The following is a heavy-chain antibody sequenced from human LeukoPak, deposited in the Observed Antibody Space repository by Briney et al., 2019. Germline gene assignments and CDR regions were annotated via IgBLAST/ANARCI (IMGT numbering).Heavy chain of an antibody. J-gene: IGHJ5*02. D-gene: IGHD5-18*01. V-gene: IGHV4-59*11. Sequence: SETLSLTCTVSRGSISSHYWSWIRQPPGKGLEWIGYIYYSGSTNYNPSLTSRVTISVDTSKNQFSLKLSSVAAADTAVYYCARVEGTTYSYGSNWFDRWGQGTLVTVSS. CDR1: RGSISSHY. CDR2: IYYSGST. CDR3: ARVEGTTYSYGSNWFDR.